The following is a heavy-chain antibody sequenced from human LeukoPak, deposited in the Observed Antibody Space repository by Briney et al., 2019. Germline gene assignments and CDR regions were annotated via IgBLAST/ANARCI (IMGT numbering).Heavy chain of an antibody. D-gene: IGHD3-22*01. CDR2: MNPNSGNT. V-gene: IGHV1-8*01. J-gene: IGHJ1*01. Sequence: ASVKVSCKASGYTFTSYDINWVRQATGQGLEWMGWMNPNSGNTGYAQKFQGSVTMTRNTSISTAYMELSSLRSEDTAVYYCARDYYDSSGTRSQHWGQGTLVTVSS. CDR3: ARDYYDSSGTRSQH. CDR1: GYTFTSYD.